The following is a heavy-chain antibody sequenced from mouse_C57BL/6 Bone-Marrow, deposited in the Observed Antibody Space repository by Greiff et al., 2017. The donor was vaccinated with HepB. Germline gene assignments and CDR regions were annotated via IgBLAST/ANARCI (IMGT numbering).Heavy chain of an antibody. CDR3: ARHYYGSSYFDY. CDR1: GFTFSSYG. V-gene: IGHV5-6*02. Sequence: DVKLVESGGDLVKPGGSLKLSCAASGFTFSSYGMSWVRQTPDKRLEWVATISSGGSYTYYPDSVKGRFTISRDNAKNTLYLQMSSLKSEDTAMYYCARHYYGSSYFDYWGQGTTLTVSS. CDR2: ISSGGSYT. D-gene: IGHD1-1*01. J-gene: IGHJ2*01.